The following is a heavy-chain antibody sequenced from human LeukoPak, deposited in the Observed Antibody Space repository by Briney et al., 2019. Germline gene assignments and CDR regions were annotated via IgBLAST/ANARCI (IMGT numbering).Heavy chain of an antibody. D-gene: IGHD3-3*01. J-gene: IGHJ4*02. CDR2: INHSGST. V-gene: IGHV4-34*01. CDR3: ARARYFWSGYYTGPFDY. Sequence: SETLSLTCTVSGGSINNYYWSWIRQPPGKGLEWIGEINHSGSTNYNPSLKSRVTISVDTSKNQFSLKLSSVTAADTAVYYCARARYFWSGYYTGPFDYWGQGTLVTVSS. CDR1: GGSINNYY.